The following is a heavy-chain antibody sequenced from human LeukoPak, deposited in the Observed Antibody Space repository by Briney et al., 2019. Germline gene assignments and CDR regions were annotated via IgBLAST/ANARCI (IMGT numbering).Heavy chain of an antibody. CDR1: EFSTSTYW. D-gene: IGHD1-7*01. V-gene: IGHV3-7*03. CDR2: IKPDGSGK. Sequence: GGSLRLSCAASEFSTSTYWMSWVRQAPGKGLEWVANIKPDGSGKYYVDSVTGRFTISRDNAKNSLYLEINSLRAEDTAVYYCXITXVXXGQLPNSDYWGQGTLVTVSS. CDR3: XITXVXXGQLPNSDY. J-gene: IGHJ4*02.